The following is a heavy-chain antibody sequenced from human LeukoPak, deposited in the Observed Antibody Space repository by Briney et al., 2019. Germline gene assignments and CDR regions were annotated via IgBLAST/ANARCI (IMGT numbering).Heavy chain of an antibody. J-gene: IGHJ4*02. CDR1: GFTFNNYV. V-gene: IGHV3-23*01. CDR2: MGGGGTT. CDR3: AKAGRPQAVAGWIDY. D-gene: IGHD6-19*01. Sequence: PGGSLRLSCAASGFTFNNYVMSWVRQAPGKGLEWVSAMGGGGTTYCADYVKGRFTISRDTSKNTLYLQMNSLRAEDTAIYYCAKAGRPQAVAGWIDYWGQGTLVTVSS.